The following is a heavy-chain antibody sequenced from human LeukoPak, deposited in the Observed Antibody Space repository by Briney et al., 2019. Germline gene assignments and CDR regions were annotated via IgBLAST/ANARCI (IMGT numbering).Heavy chain of an antibody. J-gene: IGHJ4*02. CDR2: ISGSGGST. CDR1: GFTFSSYA. D-gene: IGHD3-22*01. Sequence: GGSLRLSCAASGFTFSSYAMSWVRQAPGKGLEWVSAISGSGGSTYYADSVKGRFTISRDNSKNTLYLQMNSLRAEDTAVYYRAKDLRYYYDSSGPQGYWGQGTLVTVSS. CDR3: AKDLRYYYDSSGPQGY. V-gene: IGHV3-23*01.